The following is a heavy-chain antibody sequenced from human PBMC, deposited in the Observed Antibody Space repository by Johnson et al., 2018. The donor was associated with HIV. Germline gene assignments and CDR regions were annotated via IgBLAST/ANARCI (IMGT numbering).Heavy chain of an antibody. CDR1: GFTVSSNY. D-gene: IGHD3-22*01. CDR3: ARDKGGSGYLGALDI. V-gene: IGHV3-66*01. J-gene: IGHJ3*02. CDR2: IYTGGST. Sequence: VQVVESGGHLVQPGGSLRLSCAASGFTVSSNYMSWVRQAPGKGLEWVSVIYTGGSTYYPDSVKGRFTISRDNSKNTLYLQMNSLRADDTAVYYCARDKGGSGYLGALDIWGQGTMVTVSS.